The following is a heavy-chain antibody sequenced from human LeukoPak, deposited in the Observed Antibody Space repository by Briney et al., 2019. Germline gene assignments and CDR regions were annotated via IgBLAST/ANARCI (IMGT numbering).Heavy chain of an antibody. Sequence: GGSLRLSCAASGFTLSDFYMIWIRQAPGKGLEWVSYISSSSGYINYADSVKGRFTISRDNVKNSLYLQMNSLRADDTAVYYCARRRGFYYPIDFGGQGTLVTVSS. CDR2: ISSSSGYI. CDR1: GFTLSDFY. D-gene: IGHD3-22*01. V-gene: IGHV3-11*06. CDR3: ARRRGFYYPIDF. J-gene: IGHJ4*02.